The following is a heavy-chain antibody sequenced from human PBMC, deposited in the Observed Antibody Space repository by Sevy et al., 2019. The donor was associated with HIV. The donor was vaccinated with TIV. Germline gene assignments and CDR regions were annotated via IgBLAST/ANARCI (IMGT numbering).Heavy chain of an antibody. J-gene: IGHJ4*02. Sequence: LSLTCAISGDSVSSNSAAWNWIRQSPSRGLEWLGRTYYRSKWYNDYAVSVKSRITINPDTSKNQFSLQLNSVTPEDTAVYYCARDQRYYGSGSPLFDYWCQGTLVTVSS. CDR1: GDSVSSNSAA. V-gene: IGHV6-1*01. CDR2: TYYRSKWYN. D-gene: IGHD3-10*01. CDR3: ARDQRYYGSGSPLFDY.